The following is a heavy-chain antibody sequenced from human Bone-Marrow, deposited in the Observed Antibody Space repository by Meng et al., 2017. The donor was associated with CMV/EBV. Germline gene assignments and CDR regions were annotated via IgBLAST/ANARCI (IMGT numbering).Heavy chain of an antibody. CDR2: IRYDGSNK. Sequence: GESLKISCAASGFTFSSYGMHWVRQAPGKGLEWVAFIRYDGSNKYYADSVKGRFTISRDNSKNTLYLQMNSLRAEDTAVYYCARESVYGKDYWGQGTLVTVSS. CDR3: ARESVYGKDY. V-gene: IGHV3-30*02. CDR1: GFTFSSYG. J-gene: IGHJ4*02. D-gene: IGHD5/OR15-5a*01.